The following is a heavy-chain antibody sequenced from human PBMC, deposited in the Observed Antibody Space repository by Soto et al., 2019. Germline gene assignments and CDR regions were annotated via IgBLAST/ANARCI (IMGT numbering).Heavy chain of an antibody. V-gene: IGHV4-4*02. D-gene: IGHD6-19*01. J-gene: IGHJ6*02. CDR1: GGSISSSNW. CDR2: IYHSGST. CDR3: ARVRRMAVAGPTATDV. Sequence: SETLSLTCAVSGGSISSSNWWSWVRQPPGKGLEWIGEIYHSGSTNYNPSLKSRVTISVDKSKNQFSLKLSSVTAADTAVYYCARVRRMAVAGPTATDVRGPATTLTRS.